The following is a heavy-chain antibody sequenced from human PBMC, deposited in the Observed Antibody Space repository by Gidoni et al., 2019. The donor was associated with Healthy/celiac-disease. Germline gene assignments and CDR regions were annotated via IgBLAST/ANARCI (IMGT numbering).Heavy chain of an antibody. V-gene: IGHV4-34*01. CDR2: INHSGST. Sequence: QVQLQQWGAGLLKPSETLSLTCAVYGGSFSGYYWSWSRQPPGKGLEWIGEINHSGSTNYNPSLKSRVTRSVDTSKNQFSLKLSSVTAADTAVYYCAATSLTPGIAAAGTGPGDYWGQGTLVTVSS. CDR1: GGSFSGYY. CDR3: AATSLTPGIAAAGTGPGDY. J-gene: IGHJ4*02. D-gene: IGHD6-13*01.